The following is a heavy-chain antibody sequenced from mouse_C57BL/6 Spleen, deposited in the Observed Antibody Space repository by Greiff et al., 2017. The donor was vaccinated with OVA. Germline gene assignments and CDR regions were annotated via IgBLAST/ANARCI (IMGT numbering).Heavy chain of an antibody. CDR2: INPNNGGT. D-gene: IGHD2-3*01. CDR3: AREFIYDGYYWFAY. V-gene: IGHV1-22*01. J-gene: IGHJ3*01. Sequence: EVQLQQSGPELVKPGASVKMSCKASGYTFTDYNMHWVKQSHGKSLEWIGYINPNNGGTSYNQKFKGKATLTVNKSSSTAYMELRSLTSEDSAVYYCAREFIYDGYYWFAYWGQGTLVTVSA. CDR1: GYTFTDYN.